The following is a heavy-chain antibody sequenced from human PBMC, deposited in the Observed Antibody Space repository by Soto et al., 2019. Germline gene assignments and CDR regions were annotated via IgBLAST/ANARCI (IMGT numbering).Heavy chain of an antibody. Sequence: XESLKLSCQCSGYSFTSYWIGWVRQMPGKGLEWMGIIYPGDSDTRYSPSFQGQVTISADKSISTAYLQWSSLKASDTAMYYCARHSSSRYYYYGMDVWGQGTTVTVSS. CDR1: GYSFTSYW. J-gene: IGHJ6*02. V-gene: IGHV5-51*01. CDR2: IYPGDSDT. D-gene: IGHD6-6*01. CDR3: ARHSSSRYYYYGMDV.